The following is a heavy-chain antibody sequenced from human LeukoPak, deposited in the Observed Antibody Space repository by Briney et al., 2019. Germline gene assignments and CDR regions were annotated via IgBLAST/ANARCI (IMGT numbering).Heavy chain of an antibody. V-gene: IGHV3-15*07. J-gene: IGHJ2*01. CDR2: IRSKADGGTT. CDR3: TTVSSGGVWYFDL. Sequence: GGSLRLSCAASGFTFNNAWMNWVRQAPGKGLEWVGRIRSKADGGTTDYAAPVKGRFTISRDDSKNTLYLQMNSLKTEDTAVYYCTTVSSGGVWYFDLWGRGTLVTVSS. D-gene: IGHD2-8*02. CDR1: GFTFNNAW.